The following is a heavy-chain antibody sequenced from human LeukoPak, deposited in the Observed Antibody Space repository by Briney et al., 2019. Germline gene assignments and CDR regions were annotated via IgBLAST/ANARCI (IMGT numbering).Heavy chain of an antibody. CDR1: GGTFSRYA. CDR2: ITPIFGTA. D-gene: IGHD3-22*01. V-gene: IGHV1-69*13. CDR3: ARDAAIYDNSAYYYLW. Sequence: SLKVSCKASGGTFSRYAISWVRQAPGQRLEWVRRITPIFGTANYAQKFQGRVTITADESSSTAYKELRRLRSEDTAVYYCARDAAIYDNSAYYYLWWGQGTLVTVSS. J-gene: IGHJ4*02.